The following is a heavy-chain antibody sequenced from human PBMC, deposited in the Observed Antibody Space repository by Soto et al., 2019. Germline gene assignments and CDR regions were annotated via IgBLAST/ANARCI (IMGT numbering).Heavy chain of an antibody. CDR2: ISAYNGNT. J-gene: IGHJ6*02. D-gene: IGHD4-4*01. CDR3: ARESTVTNYYYGMDV. CDR1: CYTFTSYG. Sequence: GASGKVSCKASCYTFTSYGISWGRQAPGQGLEWMGWISAYNGNTNYAQKLQGRVTMTTDTSTSTAYMELRSLRSDDTAVYYCARESTVTNYYYGMDVWGQGTTVTVSS. V-gene: IGHV1-18*01.